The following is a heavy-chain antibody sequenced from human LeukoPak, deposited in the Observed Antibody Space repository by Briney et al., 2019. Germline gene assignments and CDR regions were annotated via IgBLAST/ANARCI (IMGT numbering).Heavy chain of an antibody. J-gene: IGHJ2*01. CDR1: GGSISSGDYY. D-gene: IGHD3-22*01. CDR2: IYYSGST. Sequence: SQTLSLTYTVSGGSISSGDYYWSWIRQPPGKGLEWIGYIYYSGSTYYNPSLKSRVTISVDTSKNQFSLKLSSVTAADTAVYYCARVRRDYDSSGYFRYWYFDLWGRGTLVTVSS. CDR3: ARVRRDYDSSGYFRYWYFDL. V-gene: IGHV4-30-4*01.